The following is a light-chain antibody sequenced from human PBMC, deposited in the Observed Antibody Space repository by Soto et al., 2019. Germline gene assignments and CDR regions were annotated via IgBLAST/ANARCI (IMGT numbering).Light chain of an antibody. J-gene: IGKJ1*01. CDR3: QQYGSSPRT. Sequence: EIVLTQSPGTLSLSPGERATLSCRASQSVSSNSLAWYQQRPGQAPRLLIYGASSRATGIPDRFIGSGSGTDFTLTISRLEPEDFAVYYCQQYGSSPRTFGQGTKVEIK. CDR1: QSVSSNS. CDR2: GAS. V-gene: IGKV3-20*01.